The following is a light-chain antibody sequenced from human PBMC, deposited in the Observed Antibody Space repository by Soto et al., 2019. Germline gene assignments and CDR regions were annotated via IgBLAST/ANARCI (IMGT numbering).Light chain of an antibody. Sequence: EIVLTQSPYTLSLSPGERATLSCRASQSVSSSSLAWYQQKPGQAPRLLIYGASSRATGIPDRVSGSGSGTDFTLTISRLEPEDFAVYYCQQYGSSPWTFGQGTKVDIK. CDR3: QQYGSSPWT. J-gene: IGKJ1*01. CDR1: QSVSSSS. V-gene: IGKV3-20*01. CDR2: GAS.